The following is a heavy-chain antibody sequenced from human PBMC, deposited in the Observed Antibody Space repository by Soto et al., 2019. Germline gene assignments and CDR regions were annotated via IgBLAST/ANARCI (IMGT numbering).Heavy chain of an antibody. J-gene: IGHJ4*02. CDR2: ISYDGSNQ. V-gene: IGHV3-30*18. Sequence: QVQLVESGGGVVQPGRSLRLSCAASGFTFSRYGMHWVRQAPGKGLECVAVISYDGSNQYYADAVKGRFTISRDNSKNTLYLQMNSLRGEDTAVYYCAKEYASGCRYWGQGNLVTVSS. D-gene: IGHD6-19*01. CDR1: GFTFSRYG. CDR3: AKEYASGCRY.